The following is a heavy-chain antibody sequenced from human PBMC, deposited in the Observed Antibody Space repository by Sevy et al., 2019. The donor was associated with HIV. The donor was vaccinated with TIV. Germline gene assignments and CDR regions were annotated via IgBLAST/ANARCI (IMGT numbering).Heavy chain of an antibody. CDR1: GFSVSSNY. CDR3: ARVQAHTGWFDY. D-gene: IGHD6-19*01. Sequence: GSLRLSCEASGFSVSSNYMAWVRQAPGKGLEWVSVIYSGKSTDYRDTVNGRFTISRDSSKNTLYLQMHSLRAEVRAVYDCARVQAHTGWFDYWGQGSLVTGSS. J-gene: IGHJ4*02. V-gene: IGHV3-53*01. CDR2: IYSGKST.